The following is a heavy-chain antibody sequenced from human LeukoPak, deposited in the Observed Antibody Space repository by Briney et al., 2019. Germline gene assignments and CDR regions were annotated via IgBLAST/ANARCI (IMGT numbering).Heavy chain of an antibody. CDR1: GGTFTSYA. CDR2: IIPIFGTA. V-gene: IGHV1-69*05. Sequence: SVKVSCKASGGTFTSYAISWVRQAPGQGLEWMGRIIPIFGTANYAQKFQGRVTITTDESTSTAYMELSSLRSEDTAVYYCARHVDTAMVTGIDYWGQGTLVTVSS. CDR3: ARHVDTAMVTGIDY. D-gene: IGHD5-18*01. J-gene: IGHJ4*02.